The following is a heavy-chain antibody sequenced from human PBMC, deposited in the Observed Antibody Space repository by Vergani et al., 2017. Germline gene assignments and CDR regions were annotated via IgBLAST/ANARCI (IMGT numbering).Heavy chain of an antibody. CDR3: ARYAKVAATSGSRDY. V-gene: IGHV4-39*07. J-gene: IGHJ4*02. D-gene: IGHD2-15*01. CDR1: GGSISSSSYY. CDR2: IYYSGST. Sequence: QLQLQESGPGLVKPSETLSLTCTVSGGSISSSSYYWGWIRQPPGKGLEWIGSIYYSGSTYYNPSLKSRVTISVDTSKNQFSLKLSSVTAADTAVYYCARYAKVAATSGSRDYWGQGTLVTVSS.